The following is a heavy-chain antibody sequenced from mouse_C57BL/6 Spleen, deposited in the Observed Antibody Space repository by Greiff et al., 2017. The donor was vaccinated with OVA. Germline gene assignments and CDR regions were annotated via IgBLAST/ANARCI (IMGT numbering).Heavy chain of an antibody. D-gene: IGHD2-2*01. CDR1: SYTFTSYW. CDR3: ARDGGYDGRLAY. J-gene: IGHJ3*01. CDR2: IHPNSGST. V-gene: IGHV1-64*01. Sequence: QVQLQQPGAELVKPGASVKLSCKASSYTFTSYWMHWVKQRPGQGLEWIGMIHPNSGSTNYNEKFKSKATLTVDKSSSTAYMQLSSLTSEDSAVYYCARDGGYDGRLAYWGQGTLVTVSA.